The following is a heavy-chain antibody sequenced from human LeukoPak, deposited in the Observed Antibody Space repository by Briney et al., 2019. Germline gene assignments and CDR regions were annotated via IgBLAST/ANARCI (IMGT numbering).Heavy chain of an antibody. D-gene: IGHD3-10*01. Sequence: GGSLRLFCAASGFTFSSYAMSWVRQAPGKGLEWVGRIKSKTDGGTTDYAAPVKGRFTISRDDSKNTLYLQMNSLKTEDTAIYYCTKTYYYGSGSLDYWGQGTLVTVSS. CDR3: TKTYYYGSGSLDY. J-gene: IGHJ4*02. V-gene: IGHV3-15*01. CDR2: IKSKTDGGTT. CDR1: GFTFSSYA.